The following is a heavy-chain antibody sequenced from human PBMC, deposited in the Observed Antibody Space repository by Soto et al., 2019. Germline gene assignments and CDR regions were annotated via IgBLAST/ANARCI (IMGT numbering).Heavy chain of an antibody. CDR3: ARDTPSATTLDWFDS. D-gene: IGHD1-1*01. CDR1: GFSFSSHS. V-gene: IGHV3-21*01. CDR2: ISSSGSFM. J-gene: IGHJ5*01. Sequence: GGSLRLSCAASGFSFSSHSMGWVRQAPGKGLEWVASISSSGSFMNYADSVKGRFTISRDNAKNSLYLQMRSLKDEDTAVYYCARDTPSATTLDWFDSWGQGTLVTVSS.